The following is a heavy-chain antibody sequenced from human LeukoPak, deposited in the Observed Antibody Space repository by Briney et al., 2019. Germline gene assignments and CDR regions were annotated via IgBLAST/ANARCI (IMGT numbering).Heavy chain of an antibody. D-gene: IGHD6-19*01. CDR2: INPNSGGT. V-gene: IGHV1-2*06. CDR1: GYTYTGYY. Sequence: GASVKVSCKASGYTYTGYYMHWVRQAPGQGLEWMGRINPNSGGTNYAQKFQGRVTMTRDTSISTAYMELSRLGYYDTAVYCCARRGEYSSGWPFDYWAEGTLVTVSS. CDR3: ARRGEYSSGWPFDY. J-gene: IGHJ4*02.